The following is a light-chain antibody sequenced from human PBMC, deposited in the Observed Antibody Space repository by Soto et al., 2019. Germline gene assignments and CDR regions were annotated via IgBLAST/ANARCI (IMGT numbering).Light chain of an antibody. Sequence: DIQMTQSPSTLSASVGERVDITCRASQSISGWLAWYQQKPGKAPKLLIYQATILESGVPSTFSGSGSGTEFTLTITSLRPDDIATYYCQQYKTYPLTFGGGTTLEIK. J-gene: IGKJ4*01. CDR3: QQYKTYPLT. CDR1: QSISGW. V-gene: IGKV1-5*03. CDR2: QAT.